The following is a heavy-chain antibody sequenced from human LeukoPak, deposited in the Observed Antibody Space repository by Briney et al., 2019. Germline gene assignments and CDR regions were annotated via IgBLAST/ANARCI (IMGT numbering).Heavy chain of an antibody. CDR3: ASGYSSSWYTLDAFDI. Sequence: GGSLRLSCAASGFTFSSYGMHWVRQAPGKGLEWVSVIYSGGSTYYADSVKGRFTISRDNSKNTLYLQMNSLRAEDTAVYYCASGYSSSWYTLDAFDIWGQGTMVTVSS. D-gene: IGHD6-13*01. CDR2: IYSGGST. V-gene: IGHV3-NL1*01. CDR1: GFTFSSYG. J-gene: IGHJ3*02.